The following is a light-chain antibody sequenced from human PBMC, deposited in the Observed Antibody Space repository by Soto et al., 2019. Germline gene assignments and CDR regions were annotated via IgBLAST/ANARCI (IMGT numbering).Light chain of an antibody. CDR1: SSDVGGYNY. CDR3: ISSTSSNILA. V-gene: IGLV2-14*01. CDR2: EVT. J-gene: IGLJ3*02. Sequence: QSALTQPASVSGSPGQSITISCTGTSSDVGGYNYVSWYQQHPGKAPKLMIYEVTDRPSGVSNRFSGSKSGNTASLTISGLQPDDEADYYCISSTSSNILAFGGGTKLTVL.